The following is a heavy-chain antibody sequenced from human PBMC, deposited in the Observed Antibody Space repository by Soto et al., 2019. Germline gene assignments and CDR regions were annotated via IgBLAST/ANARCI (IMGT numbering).Heavy chain of an antibody. CDR1: GYTFTSYG. Sequence: QVQLVQSGADVKKPGASVMVSCKASGYTFTSYGISCVRQAPGQGLEWRGWISAYSGNTNYAQKLLGRVTMTTDTSTSTAYMELRSLRSDDTAVYYCARQSDILTGYYSEVGYWGQGTLVTVSS. CDR3: ARQSDILTGYYSEVGY. D-gene: IGHD3-9*01. J-gene: IGHJ4*02. CDR2: ISAYSGNT. V-gene: IGHV1-18*01.